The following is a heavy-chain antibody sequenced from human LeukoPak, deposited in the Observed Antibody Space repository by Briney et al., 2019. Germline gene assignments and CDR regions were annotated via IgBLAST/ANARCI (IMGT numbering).Heavy chain of an antibody. CDR1: GFTFSSYG. D-gene: IGHD6-6*01. Sequence: PAGSLRLSCAASGFTFSSYGMHWVRQAPGKGLGWVAAISHDGSDKYYADSVKDRFTISTDNSKNKLYLQMNSLRAEGTAVYYCAKERYSSSYFDYWRQGTLVSVSS. V-gene: IGHV3-30*18. CDR2: ISHDGSDK. J-gene: IGHJ4*02. CDR3: AKERYSSSYFDY.